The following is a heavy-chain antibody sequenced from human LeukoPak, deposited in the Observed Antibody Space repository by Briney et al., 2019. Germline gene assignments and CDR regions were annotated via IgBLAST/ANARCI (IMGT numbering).Heavy chain of an antibody. Sequence: GASVKVSCKASGGTFSSYAISWVRQAPGQGLEWMGGIIPIFGTANYAQKFQGRVTITADESTSTAYMELSSLRSEDTAVYYCARERAAWSRDGYYYYYYGMDVWGQGTTVTVSS. D-gene: IGHD1-26*01. CDR3: ARERAAWSRDGYYYYYYGMDV. V-gene: IGHV1-69*13. CDR2: IIPIFGTA. J-gene: IGHJ6*02. CDR1: GGTFSSYA.